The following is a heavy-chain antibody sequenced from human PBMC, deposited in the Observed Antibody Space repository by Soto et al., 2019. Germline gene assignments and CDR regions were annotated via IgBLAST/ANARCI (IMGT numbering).Heavy chain of an antibody. Sequence: EVQLLESGGGLVQPGGSLRLSCAASGFTFTSYAMSWLRQAPGKGLEWVSAMSGSGGRTNYADSVKGRFTISRDSSKNTLYLEMNRLKAEDPGLYYCAKDLNSSGWREGFAYWSQGNVVTVSS. D-gene: IGHD6-19*01. V-gene: IGHV3-23*01. J-gene: IGHJ4*02. CDR3: AKDLNSSGWREGFAY. CDR1: GFTFTSYA. CDR2: MSGSGGRT.